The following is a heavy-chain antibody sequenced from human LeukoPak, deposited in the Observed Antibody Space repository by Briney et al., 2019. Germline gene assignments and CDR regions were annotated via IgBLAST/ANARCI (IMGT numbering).Heavy chain of an antibody. CDR2: IIPIFGTA. Sequence: SVKVSCKASGGTFSSYAISWVRQAPGQGLEWMGGIIPIFGTANYAQKFQGRVTITADESTSTAYMELSSLRSEDTAVYYCARDQGDCSSTSCYEGPPYYYYGMDVWGKGTTVTVPS. D-gene: IGHD2-2*01. CDR3: ARDQGDCSSTSCYEGPPYYYYGMDV. V-gene: IGHV1-69*01. J-gene: IGHJ6*04. CDR1: GGTFSSYA.